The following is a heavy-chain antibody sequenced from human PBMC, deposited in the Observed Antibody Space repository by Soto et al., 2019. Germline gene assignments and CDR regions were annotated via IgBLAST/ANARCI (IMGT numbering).Heavy chain of an antibody. CDR2: ISAYNGNT. Sequence: ASVKVSCKASGYTFTSYVISWVLQAPGQGLEWMGWISAYNGNTNYAQKLQGRVTMTTDTSTSTAYMELNSLRDEVTAVYYCARDWAYCGGDCPEYLQHWGQGTLVTVSS. V-gene: IGHV1-18*04. CDR3: ARDWAYCGGDCPEYLQH. CDR1: GYTFTSYV. D-gene: IGHD2-21*02. J-gene: IGHJ1*01.